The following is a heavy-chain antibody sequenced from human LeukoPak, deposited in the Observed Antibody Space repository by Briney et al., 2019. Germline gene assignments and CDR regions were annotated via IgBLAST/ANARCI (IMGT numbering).Heavy chain of an antibody. CDR1: GGSFSGYY. V-gene: IGHV4-34*01. J-gene: IGHJ4*02. D-gene: IGHD3-10*01. CDR3: ARTYYYGSGSYLVFDY. Sequence: SETLSLTCAVYGGSFSGYYWSWIRQPPGKGLEWIGEINHSGSTNYNPSLKSRVTISVDTSKNQFSLKLSSVTAADTAAYYCARTYYYGSGSYLVFDYWGQGTLVTVSS. CDR2: INHSGST.